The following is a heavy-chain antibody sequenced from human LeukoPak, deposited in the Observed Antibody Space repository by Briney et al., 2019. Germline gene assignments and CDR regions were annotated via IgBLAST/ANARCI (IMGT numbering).Heavy chain of an antibody. Sequence: GGSLRLSCAASGFTFSSYAIHWVRQAPGKGLQWVAVISYYGSNKYYADSVKGRFTISRDNSKNTLYLQMNSLRAEDTAVYYCAREVFGDMYYDILTGYPVDYWGQGTLVTVSS. D-gene: IGHD3-9*01. CDR1: GFTFSSYA. CDR2: ISYYGSNK. CDR3: AREVFGDMYYDILTGYPVDY. V-gene: IGHV3-30-3*01. J-gene: IGHJ4*02.